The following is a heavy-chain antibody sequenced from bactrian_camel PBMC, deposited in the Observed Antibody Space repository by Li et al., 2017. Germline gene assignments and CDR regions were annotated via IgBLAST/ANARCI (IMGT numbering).Heavy chain of an antibody. J-gene: IGHJ4*01. V-gene: IGHV3-2*01. CDR1: AFSTSG. D-gene: IGHD4*01. CDR2: ITTGTRT. CDR3: ATWAGWSDYAHYDH. Sequence: HVQLVESGGGLVQLGGSLRLACAGSAFSTSGMSWLRQAPGKGLEWVSGITTGTRTYYADAVKGRFTISTDNAKNTLYLEMSSLSPEDTALYYCATWAGWSDYAHYDHWGQGTQVTVS.